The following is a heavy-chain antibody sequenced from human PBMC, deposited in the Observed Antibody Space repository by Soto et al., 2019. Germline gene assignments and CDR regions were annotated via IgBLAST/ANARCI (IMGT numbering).Heavy chain of an antibody. CDR2: VHYTGRT. CDR3: ARYYCPRGICYNFDY. D-gene: IGHD2-8*02. CDR1: GGSISGYY. Sequence: SETLSLTCTVSGGSISGYYWSWIRQPPGKGLEWIGFVHYTGRTNYNPSLKSRVTMSLDTSRNHFSLRLNSVTAADTAFYYCARYYCPRGICYNFDYWGQGALVTVSS. J-gene: IGHJ4*02. V-gene: IGHV4-59*01.